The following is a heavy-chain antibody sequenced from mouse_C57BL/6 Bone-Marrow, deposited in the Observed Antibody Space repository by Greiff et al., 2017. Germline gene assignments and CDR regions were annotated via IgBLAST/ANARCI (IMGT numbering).Heavy chain of an antibody. CDR1: GYTFTSYW. CDR3: ARSYYDYDYYAMDY. V-gene: IGHV1-55*01. CDR2: IYPGSGST. J-gene: IGHJ4*01. Sequence: QVQLQQPGAELVKPGASVKMSCKASGYTFTSYWITWVKQRPGQGLEWIGDIYPGSGSTNYNEKFTSKATLTVDTSSSTAYMQLSSLTSEDSAVYYCARSYYDYDYYAMDYWGQGTSVTVSS. D-gene: IGHD2-4*01.